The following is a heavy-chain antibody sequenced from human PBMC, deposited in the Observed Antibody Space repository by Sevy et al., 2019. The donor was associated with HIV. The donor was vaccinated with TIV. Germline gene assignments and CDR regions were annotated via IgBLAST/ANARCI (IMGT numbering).Heavy chain of an antibody. J-gene: IGHJ6*02. CDR2: IRSKAYGGTT. CDR3: TRGGGITMMGYYYYGMDV. D-gene: IGHD3-22*01. V-gene: IGHV3-49*03. Sequence: GGSLRLSCTASGFTFGGYAMSWFRQAPGKGLEWVGFIRSKAYGGTTEYAASVKGRFTISRDDSKTIAYLQMNSLKTEDTGVYYCTRGGGITMMGYYYYGMDVWGQGTTVTVSS. CDR1: GFTFGGYA.